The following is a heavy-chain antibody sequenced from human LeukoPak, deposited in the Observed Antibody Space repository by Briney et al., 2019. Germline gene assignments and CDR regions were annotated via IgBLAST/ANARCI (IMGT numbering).Heavy chain of an antibody. D-gene: IGHD1-26*01. V-gene: IGHV4-39*01. CDR3: ARRWTSLGAFDI. CDR2: IYYSGST. Sequence: PGGSLRLSCVASGFTFSRSWMSWVRQPPGKGLEWIGSIYYSGSTYYNPSLKRRVTISVDTSKNQFSLKLSSVTAADTAMYYCARRWTSLGAFDIWGQGTMVTVSS. CDR1: GFTFSRSW. J-gene: IGHJ3*02.